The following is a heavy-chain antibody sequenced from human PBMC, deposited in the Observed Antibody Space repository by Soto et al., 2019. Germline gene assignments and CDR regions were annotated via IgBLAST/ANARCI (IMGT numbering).Heavy chain of an antibody. CDR2: IYYSRST. CDR3: ARVVRDYDFWSGLSYGMDV. D-gene: IGHD3-3*01. Sequence: QVQLQESGPGLVKPSETLSLTCTVSGGSVSSGSYYWSWIRQPPGKGLEWIGYIYYSRSTNYNPSLKSRVTISVDTSKNQFSLKLSSVTAADTAVYYCARVVRDYDFWSGLSYGMDVWGQGTTVTVSS. J-gene: IGHJ6*02. V-gene: IGHV4-61*01. CDR1: GGSVSSGSYY.